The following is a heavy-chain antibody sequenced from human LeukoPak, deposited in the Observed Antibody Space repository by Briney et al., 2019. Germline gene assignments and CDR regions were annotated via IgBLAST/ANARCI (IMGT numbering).Heavy chain of an antibody. V-gene: IGHV1-46*01. J-gene: IGHJ4*02. Sequence: ASVKVSCKASGYTFTSYYMHWVRQAPGQGLEWMGIINPSGGSTSYAQKFQGRVTMTRDTSTSTVYMELSSLRSEDTAVYYCARAPLGIADMGFFDYWGQGTLVTVSS. CDR2: INPSGGST. D-gene: IGHD6-13*01. CDR3: ARAPLGIADMGFFDY. CDR1: GYTFTSYY.